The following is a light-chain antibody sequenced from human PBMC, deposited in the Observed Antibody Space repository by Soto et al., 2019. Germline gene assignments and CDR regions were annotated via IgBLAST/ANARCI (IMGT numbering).Light chain of an antibody. Sequence: DIQMTQSPSSLSASVGDSATITCRESQGVNTILNWYQQKPGKAPNLLIYAASILQPGVPSRFSGSGSGTDFTLTISSLQTEDFATYYCKQGYRTPFTFGTGTKVDIK. V-gene: IGKV1-39*01. CDR1: QGVNTI. CDR2: AAS. J-gene: IGKJ3*01. CDR3: KQGYRTPFT.